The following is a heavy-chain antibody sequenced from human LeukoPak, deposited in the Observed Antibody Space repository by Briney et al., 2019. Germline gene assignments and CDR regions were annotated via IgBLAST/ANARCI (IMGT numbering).Heavy chain of an antibody. CDR3: ATYRSRDAFDI. CDR2: IIPIFGTA. CDR1: GYTLTELS. Sequence: SVKVSCKVSGYTLTELSMHWVRQAPGKGLEWMGGIIPIFGTANYAQKFQGRVTITTDESTSTAYMELSSLRSEDTAVYYCATYRSRDAFDIWGQGTMVTVSS. J-gene: IGHJ3*02. V-gene: IGHV1-69*05.